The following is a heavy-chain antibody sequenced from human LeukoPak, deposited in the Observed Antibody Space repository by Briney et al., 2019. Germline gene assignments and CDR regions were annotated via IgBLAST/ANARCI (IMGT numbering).Heavy chain of an antibody. D-gene: IGHD6-13*01. CDR3: ARDGPFSSSWYEPLNNWFDP. CDR2: IIPILGIA. CDR1: GGTGSSYA. J-gene: IGHJ5*02. Sequence: GASVNVSCTASGGTGSSYAISWVRQAPGQGLEWVGRIIPILGIANYAQKFQGRVTITAEKSTSTAYMELSSLRSEDTAVYYCARDGPFSSSWYEPLNNWFDPWGQGTLVTVSS. V-gene: IGHV1-69*04.